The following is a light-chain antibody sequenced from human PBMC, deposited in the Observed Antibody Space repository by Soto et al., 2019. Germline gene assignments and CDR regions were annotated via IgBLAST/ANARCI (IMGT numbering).Light chain of an antibody. V-gene: IGKV3-11*01. Sequence: EIVLTQSPTTLSLSPGERATLSCRASQSVSSYFAWYQQKPGQAPRLLIYDASTRAAGIPARFSGSGSGTDFTLTISSLEPEDFAVHYCQQRSDWPLTFGGGTKVEIK. J-gene: IGKJ4*01. CDR3: QQRSDWPLT. CDR2: DAS. CDR1: QSVSSY.